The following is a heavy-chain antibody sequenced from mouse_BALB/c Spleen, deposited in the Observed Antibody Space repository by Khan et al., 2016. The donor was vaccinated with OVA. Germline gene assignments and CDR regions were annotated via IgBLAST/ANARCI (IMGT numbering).Heavy chain of an antibody. CDR2: INTNTGEP. CDR3: GRSRWLLPAMDY. J-gene: IGHJ4*01. CDR1: GYTFTNNG. Sequence: QIQLVQSGPELKKPGETVKISCKASGYTFTNNGMNWVKQAPGKGLKWMGWINTNTGEPTYAEEFKGRSAFTLETSASTAYLQLNNLKNEETGAFFYGRSRWLLPAMDYWGQGTSVTVSS. D-gene: IGHD2-3*01. V-gene: IGHV9-3*02.